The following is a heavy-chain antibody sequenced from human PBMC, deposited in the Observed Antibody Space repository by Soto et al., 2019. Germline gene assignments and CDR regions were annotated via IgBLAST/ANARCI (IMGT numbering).Heavy chain of an antibody. CDR3: SRGITIGGVLNGVDV. J-gene: IGHJ6*02. CDR1: GYIITRYG. D-gene: IGHD3-16*01. V-gene: IGHV1-18*01. CDR2: LNTDNGKT. Sequence: QVQLVQSGAEVKKPGASVKVSCKASGYIITRYGISWLRQAPGQGLEWMGWLNTDNGKTYYAQKFQGRVTMTTDTITSMAYIELRGLTSDDTALYYCSRGITIGGVLNGVDVWGQGTTVTVSS.